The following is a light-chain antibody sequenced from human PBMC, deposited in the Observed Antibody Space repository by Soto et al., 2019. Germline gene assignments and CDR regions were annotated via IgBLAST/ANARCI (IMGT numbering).Light chain of an antibody. CDR1: QSISNY. V-gene: IGKV1-39*01. CDR2: AAS. J-gene: IGKJ2*01. CDR3: QQSYSTPRT. Sequence: DIQMTQSPSSLSASVGDRVTVTCRASQSISNYLNWYQQKPGKAPHLLIYAASSLQSGVPSRFSGTGSGTDFTLTISSLQPEDFATYYCQQSYSTPRTFGQGTKLEIK.